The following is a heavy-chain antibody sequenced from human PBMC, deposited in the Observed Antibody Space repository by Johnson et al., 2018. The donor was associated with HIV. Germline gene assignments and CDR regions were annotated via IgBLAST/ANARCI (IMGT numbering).Heavy chain of an antibody. CDR3: ARGTNYYDSSAYNVGNAFDI. Sequence: VQLVESGGGVVQPGRSLRLSCAASGFTVSSYDMHWVRQATGKGLEWVSAIGTAGDTYYPGSVKGRFTISRENAKNSLYLQMNSLRAGDTALYYCARGTNYYDSSAYNVGNAFDIWGQGTMVTVSS. V-gene: IGHV3-13*01. CDR1: GFTVSSYD. J-gene: IGHJ3*02. D-gene: IGHD3-22*01. CDR2: IGTAGDT.